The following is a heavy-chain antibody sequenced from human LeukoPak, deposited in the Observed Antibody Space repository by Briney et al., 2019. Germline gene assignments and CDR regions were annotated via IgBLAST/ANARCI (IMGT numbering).Heavy chain of an antibody. V-gene: IGHV3-15*01. CDR1: EFAFSNAW. Sequence: GGSLRLSCAASEFAFSNAWMNWVRQAPGKGLEWVGRIKTESDGGTRGYAAPMKDRFIISRDDSTNTLYLQMNNLKIEDTGIYYCTTVAGDPGGAFDIWGQGTMVTVAS. CDR3: TTVAGDPGGAFDI. J-gene: IGHJ3*02. D-gene: IGHD3-16*01. CDR2: IKTESDGGTR.